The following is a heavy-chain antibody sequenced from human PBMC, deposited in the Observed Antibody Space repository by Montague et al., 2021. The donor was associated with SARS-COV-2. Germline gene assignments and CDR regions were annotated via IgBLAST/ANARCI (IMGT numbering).Heavy chain of an antibody. J-gene: IGHJ5*02. CDR1: GGSITTTSHY. V-gene: IGHV4-39*01. CDR3: ARLGPGPQGEET. D-gene: IGHD3-16*01. Sequence: SETLSLTCTVSGGSITTTSHYWGWLRQPPGKGLEWNGSIYYSGYTHYNPSLKTRLTLSVDTSTNQFSLKLSSVTAADTAVYHCARLGPGPQGEETWGQGIVVIVSS. CDR2: IYYSGYT.